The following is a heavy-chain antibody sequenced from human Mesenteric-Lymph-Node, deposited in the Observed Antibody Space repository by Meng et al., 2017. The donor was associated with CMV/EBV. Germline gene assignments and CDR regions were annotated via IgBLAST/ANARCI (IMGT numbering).Heavy chain of an antibody. CDR3: ARMYYDFWSGYWGGFVDY. CDR1: GFTFSSYW. J-gene: IGHJ4*02. D-gene: IGHD3-3*01. V-gene: IGHV3-7*01. CDR2: IKQDGSEK. Sequence: SCAASGFTFSSYWMSWVRQAPGKGLEWVANIKQDGSEKYYVDSVKGRFTISRDNAKNSLYLQMNSLRAEDTAVYYCARMYYDFWSGYWGGFVDYWGQGTLVTVSS.